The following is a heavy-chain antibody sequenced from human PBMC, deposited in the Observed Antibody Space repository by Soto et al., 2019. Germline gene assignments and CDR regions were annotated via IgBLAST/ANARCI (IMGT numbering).Heavy chain of an antibody. D-gene: IGHD3-22*01. V-gene: IGHV1-2*04. CDR3: ASFSRWYYYDSSGYRLTPPYNWFDP. CDR2: INPNSGGT. Sequence: ASVKVSCKASGYTFTGYYMHWVRQAPGQGLEWMGWINPNSGGTNYAQKFQGWVTMTRDTSISTAYMELSRLRSDDTAVYYCASFSRWYYYDSSGYRLTPPYNWFDPWGQGTLVTVSS. J-gene: IGHJ5*02. CDR1: GYTFTGYY.